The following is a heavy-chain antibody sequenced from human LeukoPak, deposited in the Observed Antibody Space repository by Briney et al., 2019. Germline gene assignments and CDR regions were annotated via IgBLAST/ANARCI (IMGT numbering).Heavy chain of an antibody. J-gene: IGHJ4*02. V-gene: IGHV4-34*01. CDR1: GGSFSGYY. CDR3: ARVSGYDWESSYDY. Sequence: KTSETLSLTCAVYGGSFSGYYWSWIRQPPAKGLEWIGEINHSGSTNYNPSLKSRVTISVNTTKHQFSLKLSSVTAADTAVYYCARVSGYDWESSYDYWGQGTVVTVS. D-gene: IGHD5-12*01. CDR2: INHSGST.